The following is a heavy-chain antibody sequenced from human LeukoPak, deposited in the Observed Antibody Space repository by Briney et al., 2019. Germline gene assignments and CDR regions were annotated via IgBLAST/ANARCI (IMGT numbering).Heavy chain of an antibody. J-gene: IGHJ3*02. CDR1: GGSISSSSYY. D-gene: IGHD1-26*01. V-gene: IGHV4-39*07. Sequence: SETLSLTCTVSGGSISSSSYYWGWIRQPPGKGLEWIGSIYYSGSTYYNPSLKCRVTISVDTSKNQFSLKLSSVTAADTAVYYCAKRGSRIVGAKGAFDIWGQGTMVTASS. CDR2: IYYSGST. CDR3: AKRGSRIVGAKGAFDI.